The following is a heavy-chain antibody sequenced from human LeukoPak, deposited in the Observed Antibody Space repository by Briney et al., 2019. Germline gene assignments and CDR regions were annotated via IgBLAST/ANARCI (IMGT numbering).Heavy chain of an antibody. CDR2: INTDGSST. CDR3: ASDVGADYGDAFDI. Sequence: GGSLRLSCAASGFTFSSYAMSWVRQAPGKGLVWVSRINTDGSSTSYADSVKGRFTISRDNAKNTLYLQMNSLRAEDTAVYYCASDVGADYGDAFDIWGQGTMVTVSS. V-gene: IGHV3-74*01. J-gene: IGHJ3*02. D-gene: IGHD4-17*01. CDR1: GFTFSSYA.